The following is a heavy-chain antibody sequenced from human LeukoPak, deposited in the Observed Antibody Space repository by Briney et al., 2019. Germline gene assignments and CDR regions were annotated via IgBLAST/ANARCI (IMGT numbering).Heavy chain of an antibody. CDR3: AKTAYDSSGNWFDP. CDR1: GGSISSYY. J-gene: IGHJ5*02. Sequence: PSETLSLTCTVSGGSISSYYWSWIRQPPGKGLEWIGYIYYTGSTNYNPSLKSRVTISIDTSKNQFSLKLNSVTAADTAVYYCAKTAYDSSGNWFDPWGQGTLVTV. D-gene: IGHD3-22*01. V-gene: IGHV4-59*01. CDR2: IYYTGST.